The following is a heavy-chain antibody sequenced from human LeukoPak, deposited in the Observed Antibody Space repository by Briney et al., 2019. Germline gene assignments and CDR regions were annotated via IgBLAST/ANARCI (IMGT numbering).Heavy chain of an antibody. D-gene: IGHD3-22*01. Sequence: SETLSLTCTVSGGSISSSSYYWGWIRQPPGKGLEWIGSIYYSGSTYYNPSLKSRVTRSVDTSKNQFSLKLSSVTAADTAVYYCAAYYYDSSGYYRGPWDYWGQGTLVTVSS. V-gene: IGHV4-39*01. J-gene: IGHJ4*02. CDR1: GGSISSSSYY. CDR2: IYYSGST. CDR3: AAYYYDSSGYYRGPWDY.